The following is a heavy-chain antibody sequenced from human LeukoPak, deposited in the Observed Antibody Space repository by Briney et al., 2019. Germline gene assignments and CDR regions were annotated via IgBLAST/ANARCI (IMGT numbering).Heavy chain of an antibody. CDR2: NSGSASTI. CDR1: GFTISDYG. Sequence: GGSLRLSCAASGFTISDYGMNWVRQAPGKGLEWISYNSGSASTIYSADSVKGRFTISRDNAKNSLYLQMNSLGAEDTAVYYCARLEWFGDMGFYYYAMDVWGKGTTVTVSS. D-gene: IGHD3-3*01. V-gene: IGHV3-48*03. J-gene: IGHJ6*04. CDR3: ARLEWFGDMGFYYYAMDV.